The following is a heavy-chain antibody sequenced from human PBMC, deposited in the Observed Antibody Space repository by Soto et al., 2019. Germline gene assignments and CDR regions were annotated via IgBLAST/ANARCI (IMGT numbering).Heavy chain of an antibody. D-gene: IGHD3-22*01. CDR3: ARSPSPAYYYDSSGGPEFDS. Sequence: GSLRISCAASGFTFSSYDMHWVRQATGKGLEWVSAIGTAGDTYYPGSVKGRFTISRENAKNSLYLQMNSLRAEDTAVYYCARSPSPAYYYDSSGGPEFDSWGQGTLVTVSS. V-gene: IGHV3-13*01. CDR2: IGTAGDT. J-gene: IGHJ4*02. CDR1: GFTFSSYD.